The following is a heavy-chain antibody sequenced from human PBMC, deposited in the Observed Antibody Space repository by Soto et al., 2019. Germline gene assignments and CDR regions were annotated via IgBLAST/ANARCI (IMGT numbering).Heavy chain of an antibody. CDR1: GFTFGDGA. CDR2: IRSKAYGGTT. Sequence: GGSLRLSCTASGFTFGDGAMSSFRHVPGKALEAVGFIRSKAYGGTTEYAASFKGKFTISRDHSKSIAYQQINSLKPTNTAVYSCTRTGVADKHYYYGMDVWGQGTTVNVSS. V-gene: IGHV3-49*03. CDR3: TRTGVADKHYYYGMDV. J-gene: IGHJ6*02. D-gene: IGHD6-19*01.